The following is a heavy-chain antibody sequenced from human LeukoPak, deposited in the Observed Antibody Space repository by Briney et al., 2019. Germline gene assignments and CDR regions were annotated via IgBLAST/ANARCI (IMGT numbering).Heavy chain of an antibody. Sequence: PGGSLRLSCVASGFTFSSYSMNWVRQAPGKGLEWVSYISSSSSTIYYADSVKGRFTISRDNAKNSLYLQMNSLRAEDTAVYYCARDLRFPVVVITRSVYWGQGTLVTVSS. D-gene: IGHD3-22*01. V-gene: IGHV3-48*04. J-gene: IGHJ4*02. CDR3: ARDLRFPVVVITRSVY. CDR1: GFTFSSYS. CDR2: ISSSSSTI.